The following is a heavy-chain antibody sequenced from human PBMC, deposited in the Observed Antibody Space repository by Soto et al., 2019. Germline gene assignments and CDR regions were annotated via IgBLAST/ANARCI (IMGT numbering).Heavy chain of an antibody. CDR2: IWYDGSYK. D-gene: IGHD5-18*01. CDR3: AREALVETAMDTAGVDAFDI. V-gene: IGHV3-33*01. CDR1: GFTFSSYG. J-gene: IGHJ3*02. Sequence: QVQLVESGGGVVQPGRSLRLSCAASGFTFSSYGMHWVRQAPGKGLEWVAVIWYDGSYKFYADSVKGRFTISRYNSKKTLCLEMNSLRAEDTAVYYCAREALVETAMDTAGVDAFDIWGQGTMVTVSS.